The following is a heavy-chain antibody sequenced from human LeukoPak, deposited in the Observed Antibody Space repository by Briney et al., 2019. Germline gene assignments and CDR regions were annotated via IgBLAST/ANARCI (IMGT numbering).Heavy chain of an antibody. CDR1: GYTFTGYY. D-gene: IGHD3-3*01. J-gene: IGHJ4*02. Sequence: GASVKVSYKASGYTFTGYYMHWVRQAPGQGLEWMGWINPNSGGTNYAQKFQGRVTMTRDTSISTAYMELSRLRSDDTAVYYCARGRPFCSSTSCYGLNPDFWSGYYHDYWGQGTLVTVSS. V-gene: IGHV1-2*02. CDR2: INPNSGGT. CDR3: ARGRPFCSSTSCYGLNPDFWSGYYHDY.